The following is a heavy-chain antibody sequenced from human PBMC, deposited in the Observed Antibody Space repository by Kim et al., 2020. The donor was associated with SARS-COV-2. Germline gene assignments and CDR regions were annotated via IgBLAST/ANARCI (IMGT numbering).Heavy chain of an antibody. Sequence: GGSLRLSCAASGFTFDDYAMHWVRQAPGKGMEWVSGISWNSGSIGYADSVKGRFTISRDNAKNSLYLQMNSLRAEDTALYYCAKSRADYDILTGYHFDYWGQETLVTVSS. D-gene: IGHD3-9*01. J-gene: IGHJ4*02. CDR3: AKSRADYDILTGYHFDY. CDR1: GFTFDDYA. V-gene: IGHV3-9*01. CDR2: ISWNSGSI.